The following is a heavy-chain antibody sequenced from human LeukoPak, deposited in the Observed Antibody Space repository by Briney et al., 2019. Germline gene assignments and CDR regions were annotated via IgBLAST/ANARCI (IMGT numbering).Heavy chain of an antibody. CDR3: ARVVTGYYSH. Sequence: PGGSLRLSCAASGFTFSSYAMHWVRQAPGKGLEWVAVISYDGSNKYYADSVKGRFTISRDNSKNTLCLQMNSLRAEDTAVYYCARVVTGYYSHWGQGTLVTVSS. CDR1: GFTFSSYA. V-gene: IGHV3-30-3*01. J-gene: IGHJ4*02. CDR2: ISYDGSNK. D-gene: IGHD3-22*01.